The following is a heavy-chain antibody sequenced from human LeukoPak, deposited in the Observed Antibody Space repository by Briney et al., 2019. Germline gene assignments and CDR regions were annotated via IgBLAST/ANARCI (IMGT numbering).Heavy chain of an antibody. Sequence: SETLSLTCTVSGGSISSYYWSWIRQPAGKGLEWIGRIYTSGSTNYNPSLKSRVTMSVDTSKNQFSLKLSSVTAADTAVYYCARDAGFIWGSYRSGPFDYWGQGTLVTVSS. CDR2: IYTSGST. CDR3: ARDAGFIWGSYRSGPFDY. J-gene: IGHJ4*02. D-gene: IGHD3-16*02. V-gene: IGHV4-4*07. CDR1: GGSISSYY.